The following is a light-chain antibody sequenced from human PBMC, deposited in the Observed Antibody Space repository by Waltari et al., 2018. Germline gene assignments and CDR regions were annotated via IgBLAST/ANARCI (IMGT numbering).Light chain of an antibody. CDR1: QSVASSY. V-gene: IGKV3-20*01. CDR3: QQYGASPLT. J-gene: IGKJ4*01. CDR2: DAS. Sequence: EIVLTQSPGTLSLSPGDRATLSCRASQSVASSYLAWYQQKPGQAPRLLIYDASSRATGIPDRFSGSESGTDFSLTISRLEPEDFAVYYCQQYGASPLTFGGGTKVEIK.